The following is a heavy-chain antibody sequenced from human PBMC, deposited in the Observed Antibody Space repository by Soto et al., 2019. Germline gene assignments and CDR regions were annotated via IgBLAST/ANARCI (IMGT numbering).Heavy chain of an antibody. CDR2: INPSGGST. Sequence: ASVKVSCKASGYTFTSYYMHWVRQAPGQGFEWMGIINPSGGSTSYAQKFQGRVTMTRDTSTSTVYMELSSLRSEDTAAYYCAREPSPDREVDYYYGMDVWGQGTTVTVS. V-gene: IGHV1-46*01. J-gene: IGHJ6*02. CDR3: AREPSPDREVDYYYGMDV. CDR1: GYTFTSYY. D-gene: IGHD2-15*01.